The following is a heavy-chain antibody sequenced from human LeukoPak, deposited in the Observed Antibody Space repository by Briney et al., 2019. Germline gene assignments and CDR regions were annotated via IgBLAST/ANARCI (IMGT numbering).Heavy chain of an antibody. Sequence: GGSLRLSCAASGFTFSSFALSWVRQAPGKGLEWVSSISGSGDNTYYADSVKGRFTISRDNSKNTLYLQMNTLRAEDTALYYCAKQGNAYDVWGQGTLVTVSS. J-gene: IGHJ3*01. CDR2: ISGSGDNT. CDR3: AKQGNAYDV. CDR1: GFTFSSFA. V-gene: IGHV3-23*01.